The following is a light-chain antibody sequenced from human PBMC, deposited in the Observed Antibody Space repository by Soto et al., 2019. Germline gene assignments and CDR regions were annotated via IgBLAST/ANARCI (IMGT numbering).Light chain of an antibody. Sequence: DIQMTQSPSPLSASVGDRVYITCRTSQSISSYLNWYQAKPGKAPKLLIYEASSLESGVPSRLSGSGSGTDFTLTISSLQPEDSATYYCQQSYSTPPFNFGPGTKVDIK. V-gene: IGKV1-39*01. J-gene: IGKJ3*01. CDR2: EAS. CDR3: QQSYSTPPFN. CDR1: QSISSY.